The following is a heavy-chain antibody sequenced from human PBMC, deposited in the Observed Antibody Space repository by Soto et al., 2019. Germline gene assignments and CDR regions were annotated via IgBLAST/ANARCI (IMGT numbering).Heavy chain of an antibody. Sequence: QVQLVQSGAEVKKPGASVKVSCKASGYTFTGYYMHWVRQAPGQGLEWMGWINPNSGGTNYAQKFQGRVTMTRDTFISTAYMELSRLRSDDTAVYYCARVTGTTVTTFHYYYGMDVWGHGTTVTVSS. CDR3: ARVTGTTVTTFHYYYGMDV. V-gene: IGHV1-2*02. CDR2: INPNSGGT. J-gene: IGHJ6*02. D-gene: IGHD4-17*01. CDR1: GYTFTGYY.